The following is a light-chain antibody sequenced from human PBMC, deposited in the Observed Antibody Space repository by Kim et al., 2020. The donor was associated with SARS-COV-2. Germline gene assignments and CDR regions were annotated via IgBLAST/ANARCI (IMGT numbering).Light chain of an antibody. Sequence: FPGESAPLSCRASHNVDISLAWYQQTPGQAPRLLIYDAAIRAAGIPDRFSGSGSGTDFTLTIGSLAPEDFAVYYCQQRGNWPPALTFGGGTKLEI. V-gene: IGKV3-11*01. J-gene: IGKJ4*01. CDR1: HNVDIS. CDR2: DAA. CDR3: QQRGNWPPALT.